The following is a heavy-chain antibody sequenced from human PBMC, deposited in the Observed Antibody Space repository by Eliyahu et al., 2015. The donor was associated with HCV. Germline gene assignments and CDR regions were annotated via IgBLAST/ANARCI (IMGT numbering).Heavy chain of an antibody. D-gene: IGHD5-18*01. V-gene: IGHV4-4*07. Sequence: QVQLQESGPGLLKPSETLFLTCIVSGGSIRSDYWAWIRQPAGKGLEWIGRIYASGSTDYNPSLKSRVTMSADTSKNQFSLKLSSVTATDTAVYYCARDREGYNFDSWGQGTLVTVSS. J-gene: IGHJ4*02. CDR1: GGSIRSDY. CDR3: ARDREGYNFDS. CDR2: IYASGST.